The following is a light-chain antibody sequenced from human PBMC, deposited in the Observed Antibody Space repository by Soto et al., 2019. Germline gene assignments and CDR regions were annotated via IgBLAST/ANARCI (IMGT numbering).Light chain of an antibody. CDR2: DAY. Sequence: EIVLTQSPATLSLSPGERATLSCRASQSVSGYLAWYQQKLGQAPRLLIYDAYNRATGVPARFSGSGSGADFTLTISSLEPEDFAVYYCQHRSAWPLTFGGGTKVEIK. CDR1: QSVSGY. CDR3: QHRSAWPLT. J-gene: IGKJ4*01. V-gene: IGKV3-11*01.